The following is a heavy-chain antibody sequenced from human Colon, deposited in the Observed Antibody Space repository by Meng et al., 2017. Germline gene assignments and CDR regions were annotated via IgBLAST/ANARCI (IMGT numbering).Heavy chain of an antibody. CDR1: GGSFSGYY. V-gene: IGHV4-34*01. Sequence: VQLQRWGVGLLKPSETLSLTCAVYGGSFSGYYWSWIRQPPGKGLEWIGEINHSGSTNYNPSLKSRVTISVDTSKNQFSLKLSSVTAADTAVYYCARERLSSGWYGGRWFDPWGQGTLVTVSS. CDR3: ARERLSSGWYGGRWFDP. D-gene: IGHD6-19*01. J-gene: IGHJ5*02. CDR2: INHSGST.